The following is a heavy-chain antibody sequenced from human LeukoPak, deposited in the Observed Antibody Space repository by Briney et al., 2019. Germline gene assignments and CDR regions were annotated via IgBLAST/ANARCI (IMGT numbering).Heavy chain of an antibody. J-gene: IGHJ5*02. CDR3: ASQSFGRFDP. D-gene: IGHD3-16*01. CDR2: IKEDGSVK. Sequence: PGGSLILSCVVSGFTFSSNWMSWVRQAPGKGLEWVGNIKEDGSVKYYVDSVKGRFTISRDNAKNSLYLQMNSLRAEDTAVYYCASQSFGRFDPWGQGTRVTVSS. CDR1: GFTFSSNW. V-gene: IGHV3-7*02.